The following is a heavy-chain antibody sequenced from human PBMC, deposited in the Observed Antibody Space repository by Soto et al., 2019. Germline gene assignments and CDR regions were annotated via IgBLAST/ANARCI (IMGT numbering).Heavy chain of an antibody. Sequence: APVKVSCKASGYTFTGYYMHWVRQAPGKGQEWVGWNNHNSGSTNYTQKFQGRVTMTRDTSISTAYMELSRLRSDDTAVYYCARPGNSSWYDEGWFDPWGQGTLVTVSS. CDR3: ARPGNSSWYDEGWFDP. CDR1: GYTFTGYY. D-gene: IGHD6-13*01. J-gene: IGHJ5*02. V-gene: IGHV1-2*02. CDR2: NNHNSGST.